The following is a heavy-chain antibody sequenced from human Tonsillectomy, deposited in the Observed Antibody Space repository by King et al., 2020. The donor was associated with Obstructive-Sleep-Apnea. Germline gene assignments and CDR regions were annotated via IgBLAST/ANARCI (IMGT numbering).Heavy chain of an antibody. Sequence: QLQESGPGLVKPSETLSLTCTVSGGSISSSSYYWGWFRQPPGKGLEWIGTIYYSGSTYYNPSLKSRVTISVDTSKNQFSLNLSSVTAADTAVYYCAIGDYYGSGSPARADVWGQGTTVTVSS. D-gene: IGHD3-10*01. J-gene: IGHJ6*02. CDR2: IYYSGST. CDR1: GGSISSSSYY. CDR3: AIGDYYGSGSPARADV. V-gene: IGHV4-39*07.